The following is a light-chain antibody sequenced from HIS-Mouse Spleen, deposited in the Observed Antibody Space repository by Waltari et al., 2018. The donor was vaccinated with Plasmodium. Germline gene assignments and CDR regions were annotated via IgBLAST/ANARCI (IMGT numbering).Light chain of an antibody. J-gene: IGLJ1*01. V-gene: IGLV2-23*01. CDR3: CSYAGSSTYV. Sequence: QSALTQPRSVSGSPGQSVTISCTGTSSDVGSYNLVSWYQQHPGKAPKLMIFEGSKRPSVVSNRFSGSKSGNTASLTISGLQAEDEADYYCCSYAGSSTYVFGTGTKVTVL. CDR2: EGS. CDR1: SSDVGSYNL.